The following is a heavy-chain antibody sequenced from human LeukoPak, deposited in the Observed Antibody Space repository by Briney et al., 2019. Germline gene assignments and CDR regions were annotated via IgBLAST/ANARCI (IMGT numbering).Heavy chain of an antibody. V-gene: IGHV4-34*01. CDR3: ARDPLNDDQFDY. D-gene: IGHD1-1*01. Sequence: SETLSLTCAVYGGSFSGYYWSWIRQSPGKGLEGIGEINDSGGTNYNPSLKGRVTISIDPSTNQFSLKVGSLPAADTGVYYCARDPLNDDQFDYWSQGTLVTVSS. CDR2: INDSGGT. CDR1: GGSFSGYY. J-gene: IGHJ4*02.